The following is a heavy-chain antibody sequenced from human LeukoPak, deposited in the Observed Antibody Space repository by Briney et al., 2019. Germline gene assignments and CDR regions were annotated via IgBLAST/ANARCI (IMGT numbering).Heavy chain of an antibody. Sequence: GGSLRLSCAASGFTLSSYAMSWVRQAPGKGLEWVSAISAGGTSTYYADSVKGRFTISRDNSKNTLYLQMNSLRAEDTAVYYCANWRSNSIPLWGQGTLVTVSS. J-gene: IGHJ4*02. CDR3: ANWRSNSIPL. D-gene: IGHD2-21*01. CDR2: ISAGGTST. V-gene: IGHV3-23*01. CDR1: GFTLSSYA.